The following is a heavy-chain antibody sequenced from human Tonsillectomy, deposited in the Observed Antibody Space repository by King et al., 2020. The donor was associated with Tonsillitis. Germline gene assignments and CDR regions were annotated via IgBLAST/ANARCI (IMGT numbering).Heavy chain of an antibody. CDR3: ASTPWIQLSGFAY. CDR2: IYYSGST. J-gene: IGHJ4*02. D-gene: IGHD5-18*01. Sequence: QLQESGPGLVKPSETLSLTCTVSGGSISSSSYYWGWIRQPPGKGLEWIGTIYYSGSTYYNPSLKSRVTISVDTSKNQFSLKLSSVTAADTAVYYCASTPWIQLSGFAYWGQGALVTVSS. V-gene: IGHV4-39*07. CDR1: GGSISSSSYY.